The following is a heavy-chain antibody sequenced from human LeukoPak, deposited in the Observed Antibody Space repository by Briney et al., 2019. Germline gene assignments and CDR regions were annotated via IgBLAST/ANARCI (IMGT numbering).Heavy chain of an antibody. J-gene: IGHJ4*02. V-gene: IGHV4-39*07. CDR3: ARDPMVRGVLGY. Sequence: SETLSLTCTVSGGSISSSSYYWGWIRQPPGKGLERIGSIYHSGSTYYNPSLKSRVTISVDTSKNQFSLKLSSVTAADTAVYYCARDPMVRGVLGYWGQGTLVTVSS. D-gene: IGHD3-10*01. CDR1: GGSISSSSYY. CDR2: IYHSGST.